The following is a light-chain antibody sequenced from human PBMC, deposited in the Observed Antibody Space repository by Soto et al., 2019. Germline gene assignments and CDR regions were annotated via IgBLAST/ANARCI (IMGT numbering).Light chain of an antibody. J-gene: IGKJ2*01. CDR3: QQYGSSVYS. CDR1: QSVNSKH. Sequence: EIVLTQSPGTLSLSPGERATLSCRASQSVNSKHLAWYQQKPGQAPRLLIYAASSRATDLPDRFRGSGSGTDFTLTISGLEPEDFAMDYCQQYGSSVYSFGQGTKLEFK. V-gene: IGKV3-20*01. CDR2: AAS.